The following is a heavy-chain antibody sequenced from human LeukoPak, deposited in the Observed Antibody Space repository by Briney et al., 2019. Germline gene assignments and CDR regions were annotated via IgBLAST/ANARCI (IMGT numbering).Heavy chain of an antibody. CDR2: INAGNGNT. Sequence: ASVKVSCKASGYTFTSYAMHWVRQAPGQRLEWMGWINAGNGNTKYSQKFQGRVTITRDTSASTAYMELSSLRSEDTAVYYCATGDVVVTAIGYWGQGTLVTVSS. D-gene: IGHD2-21*02. CDR3: ATGDVVVTAIGY. V-gene: IGHV1-3*01. CDR1: GYTFTSYA. J-gene: IGHJ4*02.